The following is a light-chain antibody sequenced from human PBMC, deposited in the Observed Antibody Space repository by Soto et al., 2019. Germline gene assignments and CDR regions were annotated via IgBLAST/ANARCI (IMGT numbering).Light chain of an antibody. CDR3: QQYGYSPIT. CDR1: QSVTSY. V-gene: IGKV3-20*01. J-gene: IGKJ5*01. CDR2: DAS. Sequence: AVSQSAVALSLSPGERATLTCRASQSVTSYLAWYQQKPGQAPRLLISDASNRATGIPDRFSGSGSGTDFTLTIDGLEPEDFIVYYCQQYGYSPITFGQGARLEIK.